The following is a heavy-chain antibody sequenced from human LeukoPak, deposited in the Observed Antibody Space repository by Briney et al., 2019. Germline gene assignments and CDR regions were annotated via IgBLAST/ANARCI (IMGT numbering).Heavy chain of an antibody. V-gene: IGHV1-18*01. CDR1: GYTFTSYG. CDR2: ISAYNGNT. Sequence: ASVKVSCKASGYTFTSYGISWGRQAPGQGLELMGWISAYNGNTNYAQKLQGRVTMTTDTSTSTAYMELRSLRSDDTAVYYCARDRTDPILDYWGQGTLVTVSS. CDR3: ARDRTDPILDY. J-gene: IGHJ4*02.